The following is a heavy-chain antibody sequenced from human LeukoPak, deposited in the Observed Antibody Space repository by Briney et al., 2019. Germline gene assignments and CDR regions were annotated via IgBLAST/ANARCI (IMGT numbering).Heavy chain of an antibody. CDR1: GFTFSSYW. V-gene: IGHV3-7*01. Sequence: GGSLRLSCAASGFTFSSYWMNWVRQAPGKGLEWVANIKQDGSEKYYVDSVKGRFIISRDNAKNSLYLQMNSLTAEDTAVYYCATSGSAAGTLRGRSDYWGQGTLVTVSS. CDR2: IKQDGSEK. D-gene: IGHD6-13*01. CDR3: ATSGSAAGTLRGRSDY. J-gene: IGHJ4*02.